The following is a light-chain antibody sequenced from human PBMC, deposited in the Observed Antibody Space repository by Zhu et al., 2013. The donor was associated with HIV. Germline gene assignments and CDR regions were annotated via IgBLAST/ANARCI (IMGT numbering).Light chain of an antibody. CDR3: ATWDDSLNAXV. CDR2: YDD. J-gene: IGLJ1*01. V-gene: IGLV1-36*01. Sequence: QSVLTQPPSVSEAPRQRVTISCSGSSSNIGNNAVNWYQQLPGKAPKLLIYYDDLLPSGVSDRFSGSKSGTSASLAISGLLSEDEADYYCATWDDSLNAXVFGPGTKVTV. CDR1: SSNIGNNA.